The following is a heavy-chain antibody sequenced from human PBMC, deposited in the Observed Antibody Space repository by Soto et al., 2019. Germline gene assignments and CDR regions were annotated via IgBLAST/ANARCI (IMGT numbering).Heavy chain of an antibody. CDR2: IYYSGST. CDR3: AREVPNNYYFDY. V-gene: IGHV4-31*03. J-gene: IGHJ4*02. D-gene: IGHD1-1*01. Sequence: SETLSLTCTFSGVSISSGGYYCSWIRQHPGKGLEWIGYIYYSGSTYYNPSLKSRVTISVDTSKNKFSLKLSSVTAADTAVYYCAREVPNNYYFDYWGQGTLVTVSS. CDR1: GVSISSGGYY.